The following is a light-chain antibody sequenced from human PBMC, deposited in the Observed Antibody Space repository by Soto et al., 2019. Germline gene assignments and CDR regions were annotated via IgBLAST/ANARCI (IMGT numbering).Light chain of an antibody. CDR3: QQYNSYRA. Sequence: DIQMTQSPSTLSASVGDRVTITCRASESIDSWLAWHQQKPGRAPKLLISKASSLESGVPSRSSGSGFGTEFTLTISSLQPDDFATYYCQQYNSYRAFGQGTKVDIK. CDR2: KAS. J-gene: IGKJ1*01. V-gene: IGKV1-5*03. CDR1: ESIDSW.